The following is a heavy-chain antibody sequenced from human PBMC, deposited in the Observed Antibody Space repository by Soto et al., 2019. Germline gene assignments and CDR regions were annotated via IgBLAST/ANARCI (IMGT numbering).Heavy chain of an antibody. CDR2: ISYDGSNK. CDR3: ARVGRLPGMDV. D-gene: IGHD6-25*01. V-gene: IGHV3-30-3*01. J-gene: IGHJ6*02. Sequence: QVQLVESGGGVVQPGRSLRLSCAASGFTFSSYAMHWVRQAPGKGLEWVAVISYDGSNKYYADSVKGRFTISRDNSKKTLYLQMTSLRAEDTAVYYCARVGRLPGMDVWGQGTTVTVSS. CDR1: GFTFSSYA.